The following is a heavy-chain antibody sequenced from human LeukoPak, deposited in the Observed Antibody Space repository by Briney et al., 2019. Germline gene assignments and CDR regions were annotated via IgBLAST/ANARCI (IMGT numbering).Heavy chain of an antibody. V-gene: IGHV4-59*08. J-gene: IGHJ5*01. D-gene: IGHD4-11*01. CDR2: IYYRGSA. Sequence: SETLSLTCTVSGDSINSYYWSWIRQPPGKGLEWLGYIYYRGSANYNPSLKSRVTISIDTSKNQFSLKLTSVAAADTAVYYCARLLHDWFDSWGQGTLVTVSS. CDR3: ARLLHDWFDS. CDR1: GDSINSYY.